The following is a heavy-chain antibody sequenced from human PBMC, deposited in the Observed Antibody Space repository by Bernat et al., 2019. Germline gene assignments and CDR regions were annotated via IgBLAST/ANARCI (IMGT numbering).Heavy chain of an antibody. CDR3: AGSLRFLEWCPDY. D-gene: IGHD3-3*01. Sequence: EVQLVESGGGLVQPGGSLRLSCAASGFTVSDNYMSWVRQAPGKGLEWVSVIYSGGSTYYADSVKGRFTISRDNSKKTIVLQMNSLRAEDTAVYYCAGSLRFLEWCPDYWGQGTLVTVSS. V-gene: IGHV3-66*01. CDR2: IYSGGST. J-gene: IGHJ4*02. CDR1: GFTVSDNY.